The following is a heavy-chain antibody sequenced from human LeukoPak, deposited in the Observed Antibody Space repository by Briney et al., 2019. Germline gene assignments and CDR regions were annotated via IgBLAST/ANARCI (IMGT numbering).Heavy chain of an antibody. CDR1: GFTFSSHW. D-gene: IGHD6-19*01. CDR3: ATGAGCGY. Sequence: GGSLRLSCAASGFTFSSHWMTWVRQAPGKGLEWVANIKQDGSERNYVDSVKGRFTISRDSAKNSLYLQMNTLRDEDTAVYYCATGAGCGYWGQGTLVTVSS. CDR2: IKQDGSER. J-gene: IGHJ4*02. V-gene: IGHV3-7*03.